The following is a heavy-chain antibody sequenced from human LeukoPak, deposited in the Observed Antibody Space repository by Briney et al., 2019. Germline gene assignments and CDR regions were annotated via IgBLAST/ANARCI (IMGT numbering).Heavy chain of an antibody. CDR2: IYYSGST. Sequence: SETLSLTCTVSGGSISSYYWSWIRQPPGKGVEWIGYIYYSGSTNYNPSLKSRVTISVDTSKNQFSLKSNSVTAADTAVYYCASSGYYYGMDVWGQGTTVTVSS. CDR1: GGSISSYY. J-gene: IGHJ6*02. CDR3: ASSGYYYGMDV. V-gene: IGHV4-59*08. D-gene: IGHD3-22*01.